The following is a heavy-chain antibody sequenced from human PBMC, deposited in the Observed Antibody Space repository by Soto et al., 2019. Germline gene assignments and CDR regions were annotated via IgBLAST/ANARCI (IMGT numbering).Heavy chain of an antibody. Sequence: ASVEVSCKXSGYTFTSYGISWVRQAPGQGLEWMGWISAYNGNTNYAQKLQGRVTMTTDTSTSTAYMELRSLRSDDTAVYYCAREPYYYDSSGYPLSNAFDIWGQGTMVTVSS. CDR3: AREPYYYDSSGYPLSNAFDI. D-gene: IGHD3-22*01. CDR2: ISAYNGNT. CDR1: GYTFTSYG. J-gene: IGHJ3*02. V-gene: IGHV1-18*04.